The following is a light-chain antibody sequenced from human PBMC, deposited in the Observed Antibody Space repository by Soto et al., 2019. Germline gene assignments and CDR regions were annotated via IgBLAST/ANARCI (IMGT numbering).Light chain of an antibody. CDR1: QGIANY. CDR2: GAS. Sequence: DIQLTQSPSFLSASVGGGVTIPCRASQGIANYFAWYQQKPGKAPKLLIYGASSLQSGVPSRFSGSGSGTDCTLTISNLQPEDFATYYCQQANSFPISFGQGTRLEIK. CDR3: QQANSFPIS. V-gene: IGKV1-9*01. J-gene: IGKJ5*01.